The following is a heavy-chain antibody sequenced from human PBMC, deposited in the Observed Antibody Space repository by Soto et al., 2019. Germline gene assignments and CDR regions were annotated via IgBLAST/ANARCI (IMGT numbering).Heavy chain of an antibody. CDR1: GFTFNNYW. D-gene: IGHD1-20*01. CDR3: ARGLYNKYGHDY. J-gene: IGHJ4*02. CDR2: INGDGRTT. Sequence: VQLVESGGGLVQTGGSLRLSCAASGFTFNNYWMHWVRQAPGKGLVWVSRINGDGRTTNYADSVKGRFTISRDNAQNTLYLRMNSLRAEDTAVYYCARGLYNKYGHDYWGQGTLVTVSS. V-gene: IGHV3-74*01.